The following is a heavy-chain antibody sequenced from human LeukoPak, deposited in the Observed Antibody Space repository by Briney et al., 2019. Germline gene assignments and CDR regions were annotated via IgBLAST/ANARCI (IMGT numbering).Heavy chain of an antibody. V-gene: IGHV4-39*01. Sequence: PSETLSLTCTVSGGSISSSSYYWGWIRQPPGKGLEWIGSIYYSGSTYYNPSLKSRVTISVDTSKNQFSLKLSSVTAADTAVYYCARQLSLRDGYWSYWGQGTLVTVSS. J-gene: IGHJ4*02. CDR2: IYYSGST. D-gene: IGHD5-24*01. CDR1: GGSISSSSYY. CDR3: ARQLSLRDGYWSY.